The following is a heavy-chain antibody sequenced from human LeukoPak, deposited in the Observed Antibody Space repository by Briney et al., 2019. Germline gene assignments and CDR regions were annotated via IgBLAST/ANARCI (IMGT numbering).Heavy chain of an antibody. CDR2: INPNSGGT. J-gene: IGHJ4*02. D-gene: IGHD6-19*01. CDR1: GYTFTGYY. V-gene: IGHV1-2*04. Sequence: ASVKVSCKASGYTFTGYYMHWVRQAPGQGLEWMGWINPNSGGTNYAQKFQGWVTMTRDTSISTAYMELSRLGSDDTAVYYCARDLSEQWPGAISSYWGQGTLVTVSS. CDR3: ARDLSEQWPGAISSY.